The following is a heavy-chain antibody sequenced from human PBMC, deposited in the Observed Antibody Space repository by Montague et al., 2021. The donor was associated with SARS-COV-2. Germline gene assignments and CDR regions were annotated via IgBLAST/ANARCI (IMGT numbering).Heavy chain of an antibody. CDR2: IYYSGST. CDR3: ARVQGITMIVVVIGAFDI. V-gene: IGHV4-31*03. Sequence: TLSLTCTVSGGSISSGGYYWGWIRQHPGKGLEWIGYIYYSGSTYYNPSLKSRVTISVDTSKNQFSLKLSSVTAADTAVYYCARVQGITMIVVVIGAFDIWGQGTMVTVSP. D-gene: IGHD3-22*01. J-gene: IGHJ3*02. CDR1: GGSISSGGYY.